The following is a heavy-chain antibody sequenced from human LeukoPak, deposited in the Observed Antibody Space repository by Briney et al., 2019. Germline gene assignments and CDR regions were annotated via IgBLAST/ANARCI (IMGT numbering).Heavy chain of an antibody. Sequence: GGSLRLSCAASGFTITSNYMSWVRQAPGKGLEWVSSIYSDGRTFYADSVKGRFTTSRDNSKNTLSLQFNSLRVEDTAVYYCAGRFSSSWAHAYWGQGTLVTVSS. D-gene: IGHD6-13*01. CDR1: GFTITSNY. CDR2: IYSDGRT. V-gene: IGHV3-53*01. J-gene: IGHJ4*02. CDR3: AGRFSSSWAHAY.